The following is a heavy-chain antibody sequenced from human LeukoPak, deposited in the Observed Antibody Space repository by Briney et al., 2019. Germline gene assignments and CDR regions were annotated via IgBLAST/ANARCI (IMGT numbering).Heavy chain of an antibody. CDR2: IKPDGGEK. Sequence: GGSLRLSCAASGFTFSTYWMSWVRQAPGKGLELVANIKPDGGEKHCVDSVKGRFTISRDNARNSLDLQMSSLTAEDTAVYYCARGVWSSRNAFDLWGQGTMVTVSS. CDR1: GFTFSTYW. V-gene: IGHV3-7*01. CDR3: ARGVWSSRNAFDL. J-gene: IGHJ3*01. D-gene: IGHD2-21*01.